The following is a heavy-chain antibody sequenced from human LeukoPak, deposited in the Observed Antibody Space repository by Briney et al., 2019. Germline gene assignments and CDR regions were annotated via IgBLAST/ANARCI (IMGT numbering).Heavy chain of an antibody. CDR2: TYYRSKWYY. Sequence: SQTLSLTCAISGDSVSSISVAWNWIRQSPSRGLEWLGRTYYRSKWYYEYAVSVKGRININPDPSKNQFSLQLNSVTPEDTAVYYCALARSEYHYGMDVWGQGTTVTVSS. J-gene: IGHJ6*02. CDR3: ALARSEYHYGMDV. V-gene: IGHV6-1*01. CDR1: GDSVSSISVA.